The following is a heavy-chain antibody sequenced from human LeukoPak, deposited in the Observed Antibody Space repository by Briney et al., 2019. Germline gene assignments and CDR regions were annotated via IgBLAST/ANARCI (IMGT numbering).Heavy chain of an antibody. D-gene: IGHD3-10*01. J-gene: IGHJ6*03. Sequence: PSETLSLTCTVSGGSISSYYWSWIRQPPGKGLEWIGYMYYSGSPNYNPSLEGRGTISVDTSKNQFSLKLTSVTAADTAVYYCARDGSGTHYYYMDVWGKGTTVTISS. CDR3: ARDGSGTHYYYMDV. CDR2: MYYSGSP. V-gene: IGHV4-59*01. CDR1: GGSISSYY.